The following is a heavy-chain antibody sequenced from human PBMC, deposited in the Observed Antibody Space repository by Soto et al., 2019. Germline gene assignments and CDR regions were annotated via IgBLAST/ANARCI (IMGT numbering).Heavy chain of an antibody. Sequence: EVQLVESGGGLVQPGRSLRLSCTASGFTFGDYAMSWVRQAPGKGLEWVGFIRSKAYGGTTEYAASVKGRFTISRDDSKSIAYLQMNSLKTEDTAVYYCTRDLWEYYDSSGYDAFDIWGQGTMVTVSS. CDR1: GFTFGDYA. CDR2: IRSKAYGGTT. V-gene: IGHV3-49*04. J-gene: IGHJ3*02. D-gene: IGHD3-22*01. CDR3: TRDLWEYYDSSGYDAFDI.